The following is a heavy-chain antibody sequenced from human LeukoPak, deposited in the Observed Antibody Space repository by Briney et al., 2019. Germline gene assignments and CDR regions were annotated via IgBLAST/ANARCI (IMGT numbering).Heavy chain of an antibody. D-gene: IGHD3-10*01. V-gene: IGHV1-46*01. J-gene: IGHJ4*02. CDR3: ARAGYTYYYGSGSYYRKGFDY. Sequence: GASVKVSCKASGYTFTSYGISWGRQAPGQGVEWMGIINPSGGSTSYAQKFQGRVTMTRDMSTSTVYMELSSLRSEDTAVYYCARAGYTYYYGSGSYYRKGFDYWGQGTLVTVSS. CDR1: GYTFTSYG. CDR2: INPSGGST.